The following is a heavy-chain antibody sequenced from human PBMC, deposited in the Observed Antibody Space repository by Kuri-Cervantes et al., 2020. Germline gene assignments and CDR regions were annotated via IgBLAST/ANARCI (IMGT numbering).Heavy chain of an antibody. D-gene: IGHD2-15*01. Sequence: GSLRLSCAVSGYSISSGYYWGWIRQPPGKGLEWIGSIYHSGSTYYNPSLKSLVTISVDTSKNQFSLKLSYVTAADTAVYYCARVGVVVAATMGVWGQGTLVTVSS. CDR3: ARVGVVVAATMGV. V-gene: IGHV4-38-2*01. CDR1: GYSISSGYY. CDR2: IYHSGST. J-gene: IGHJ4*02.